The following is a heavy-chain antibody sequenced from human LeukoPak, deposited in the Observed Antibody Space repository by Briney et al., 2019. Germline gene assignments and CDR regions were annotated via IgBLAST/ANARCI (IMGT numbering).Heavy chain of an antibody. Sequence: ASVKVSFKASGYTFTNYCMHWVRQAPGQGLEWMGLINPSGGTADCAQKFQGRVTMTSDTSTSTLYMELSSLRSDDTAVYYCARDVVVIPTVHYAMDVWGLGTTVTVSS. CDR3: ARDVVVIPTVHYAMDV. D-gene: IGHD2-2*01. V-gene: IGHV1-46*01. CDR1: GYTFTNYC. J-gene: IGHJ6*02. CDR2: INPSGGTA.